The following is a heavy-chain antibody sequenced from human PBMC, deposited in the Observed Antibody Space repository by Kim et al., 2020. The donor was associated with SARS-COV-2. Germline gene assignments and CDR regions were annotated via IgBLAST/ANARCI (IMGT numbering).Heavy chain of an antibody. J-gene: IGHJ4*02. CDR2: IIPIFCTS. CDR1: GGTFSSYA. D-gene: IGHD3-9*01. CDR3: AGPPGPYFDILTGFGPYFDY. V-gene: IGHV1-69*13. Sequence: SVKVSCKASGGTFSSYAISWVRQAPGQGLEWMGGIIPIFCTSNYAQKFQGRVTITADESPRTAYMELSSLRSEDTAVYYCAGPPGPYFDILTGFGPYFDYWGQGTLVTVSS.